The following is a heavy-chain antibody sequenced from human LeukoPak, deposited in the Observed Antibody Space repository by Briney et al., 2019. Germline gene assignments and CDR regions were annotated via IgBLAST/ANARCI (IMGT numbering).Heavy chain of an antibody. V-gene: IGHV3-15*01. CDR2: IKSKTDGGTT. D-gene: IGHD3-22*01. CDR3: TTMGSSGYPYYYYYYMDV. Sequence: WIRQPPGKGLEWVGRIKSKTDGGTTDYAAPVKGRFTISRDDSKNTLYLQMNSLKTEDTAVYYCTTMGSSGYPYYYYYYMDVWGKGTTVTVSS. J-gene: IGHJ6*03.